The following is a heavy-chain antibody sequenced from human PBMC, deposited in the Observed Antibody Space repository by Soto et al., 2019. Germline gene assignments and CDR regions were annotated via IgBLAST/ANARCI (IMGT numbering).Heavy chain of an antibody. V-gene: IGHV4-34*01. Sequence: PSETLSLTCAVYGESFSDYYWTWIRQPPGKGLEWIGEVSHSGRTSYKPSLKSRVTISADMSKNQFSLRLTSVTAADTALYYCARGQRGRLEPRFDYWGQGTVVTVSS. J-gene: IGHJ4*02. D-gene: IGHD1-1*01. CDR1: GESFSDYY. CDR3: ARGQRGRLEPRFDY. CDR2: VSHSGRT.